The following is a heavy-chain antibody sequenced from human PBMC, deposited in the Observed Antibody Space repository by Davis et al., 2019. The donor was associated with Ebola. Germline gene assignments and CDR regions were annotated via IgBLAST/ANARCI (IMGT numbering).Heavy chain of an antibody. CDR2: INPSGGST. CDR3: ARRPGWNQLHFDS. D-gene: IGHD1-14*01. Sequence: ASVKVSCKASGYTFTNYYMHWVRQAPGQGLEWMGIINPSGGSTTYAQKFQGRVTMTRDTSTSTVYMELSSLRSEDTAVYYCARRPGWNQLHFDSWGQGTLVTVSS. CDR1: GYTFTNYY. J-gene: IGHJ4*02. V-gene: IGHV1-46*01.